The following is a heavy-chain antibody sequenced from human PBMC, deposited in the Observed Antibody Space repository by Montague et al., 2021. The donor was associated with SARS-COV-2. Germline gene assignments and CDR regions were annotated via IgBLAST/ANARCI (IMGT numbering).Heavy chain of an antibody. Sequence: SLRLSCAASGFTFSTYTMNWVRQAPGQGLEWVSSITASSIYIYYADSVKGRFTISRDNAKNSLYLQMNSLRAEDTAVYYCTRDAFTMIIDAFNIWGQGTKVTVFS. V-gene: IGHV3-21*01. CDR3: TRDAFTMIIDAFNI. J-gene: IGHJ3*02. D-gene: IGHD3-22*01. CDR2: ITASSIYI. CDR1: GFTFSTYT.